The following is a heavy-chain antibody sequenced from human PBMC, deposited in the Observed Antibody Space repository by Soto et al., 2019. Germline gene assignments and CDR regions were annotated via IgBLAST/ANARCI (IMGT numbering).Heavy chain of an antibody. Sequence: EVQLVESGGGLVQPGGSLRLSCRASGFTFSSYWLHWVLQAPGKGLVWVSRIKGDGSSASYADSVKDRFTISRDNAKNTLYLQMNSLGAEDTAVYWCARGIRNYFGVEVWGQGTVVTVSS. J-gene: IGHJ6*02. V-gene: IGHV3-74*01. CDR2: IKGDGSSA. CDR3: ARGIRNYFGVEV. CDR1: GFTFSSYW.